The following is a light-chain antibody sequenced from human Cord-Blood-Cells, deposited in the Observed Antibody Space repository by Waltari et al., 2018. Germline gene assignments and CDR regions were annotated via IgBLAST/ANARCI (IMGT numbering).Light chain of an antibody. J-gene: IGKJ5*01. Sequence: EIVLTQSPATLSLSPGESATLTCRASQSVSSYCAWYQQKPGQAPRLLIYDASNRATGSPARFSGSGSGTDFTLTISSLEPEDFAVDYCQQRSNWPPITFGQGTRLEIK. CDR3: QQRSNWPPIT. V-gene: IGKV3-11*01. CDR2: DAS. CDR1: QSVSSY.